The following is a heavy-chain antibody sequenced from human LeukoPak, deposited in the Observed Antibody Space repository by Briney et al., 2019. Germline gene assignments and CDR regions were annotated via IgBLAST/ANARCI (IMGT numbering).Heavy chain of an antibody. D-gene: IGHD5-24*01. J-gene: IGHJ5*02. V-gene: IGHV4-39*07. CDR2: IYYSGST. CDR1: GGSISSSSYY. CDR3: ARWLHQPNWFDP. Sequence: SETLSLTCTVSGGSISSSSYYWGWIRQPPGKGLEWTGSIYYSGSTYYNPSLKSRVTISVDTSKNQFSLKLSSVTAADTAVYYCARWLHQPNWFDPWGQGTLVTVSS.